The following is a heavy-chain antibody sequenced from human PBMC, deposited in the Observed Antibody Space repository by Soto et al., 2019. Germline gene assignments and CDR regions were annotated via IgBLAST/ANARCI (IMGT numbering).Heavy chain of an antibody. CDR2: ISYDGSDK. Sequence: QVQLVESGGGVVQPGRSLRLSCAASGFTFSNYAMHWVRQAPGKGLEWVAVISYDGSDKYYADSVKGRFTISRDNSKSTLNMQMNSVRADDTAVYYCAKALGELSPESYDYWGQGTLITVSA. J-gene: IGHJ4*02. CDR1: GFTFSNYA. V-gene: IGHV3-30*18. CDR3: AKALGELSPESYDY. D-gene: IGHD3-16*02.